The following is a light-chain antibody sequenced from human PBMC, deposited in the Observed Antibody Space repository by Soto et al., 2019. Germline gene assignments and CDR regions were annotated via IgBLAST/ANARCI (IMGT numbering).Light chain of an antibody. V-gene: IGKV3-11*01. CDR1: QSLNNV. CDR2: DVS. J-gene: IGKJ2*01. CDR3: QHRSNWPPYT. Sequence: IVVTQSPAALPLSPGETATLSCSASQSLNNVSAWYQQKPSQAPRLLIYDVSDRATGVPARFRGSGSGTDLALTISSLDPEDFAVYYCQHRSNWPPYTFGQGNKLEI.